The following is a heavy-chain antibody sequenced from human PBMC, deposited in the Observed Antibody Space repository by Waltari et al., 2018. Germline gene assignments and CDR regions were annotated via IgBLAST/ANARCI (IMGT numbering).Heavy chain of an antibody. Sequence: QVQLVQSGAEVKKPGASVKVSCKASGYTFTAYYMHWVRQAPGQGLEWMGRINPNSGGTNYAQKFQGRVTMTRDTSISTAYMELSRLRSDDTAVYYCVREPREIAENWFDPWGQGTLVTVSS. D-gene: IGHD6-13*01. CDR1: GYTFTAYY. CDR3: VREPREIAENWFDP. J-gene: IGHJ5*02. V-gene: IGHV1-2*06. CDR2: INPNSGGT.